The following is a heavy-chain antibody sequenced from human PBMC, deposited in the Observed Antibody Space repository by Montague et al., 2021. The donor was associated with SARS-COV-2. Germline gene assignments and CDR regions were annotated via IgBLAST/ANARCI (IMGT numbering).Heavy chain of an antibody. CDR3: GVSPRLGGMDV. Sequence: NETYYVDSVKGRFTVSRDNAKSSLYLQMNSLRAEDTAVYYCGVSPRLGGMDVWGKGTTVTVSA. V-gene: IGHV3-7*03. D-gene: IGHD4-11*01. J-gene: IGHJ6*04. CDR2: NET.